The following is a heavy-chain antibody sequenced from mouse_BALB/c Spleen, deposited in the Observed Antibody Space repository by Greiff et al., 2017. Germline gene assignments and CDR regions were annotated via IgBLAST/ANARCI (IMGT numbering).Heavy chain of an antibody. Sequence: EVHLVESGGGLVQPGGSRKLSCAASGFTFSSFGMHWVRQAPEQGLEWVAYISSGSSTIYYADTVKGRFTISRDNPKNTLFLQMTSLRSEDTAMYYCARDDGYYEGAMDYWGQGTSVTVSA. CDR1: GFTFSSFG. CDR2: ISSGSSTI. J-gene: IGHJ4*01. V-gene: IGHV5-17*02. D-gene: IGHD2-3*01. CDR3: ARDDGYYEGAMDY.